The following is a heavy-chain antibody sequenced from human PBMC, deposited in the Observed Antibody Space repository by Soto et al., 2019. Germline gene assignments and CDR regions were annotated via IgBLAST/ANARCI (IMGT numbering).Heavy chain of an antibody. CDR1: GFIFSTYT. V-gene: IGHV3-30-3*01. CDR2: MSYDGSQK. CDR3: AIAKSSSWHYFDY. J-gene: IGHJ4*02. Sequence: QVQLVESGGGVVQPGRSLRLSCAASGFIFSTYTMHWVRQAPGKGLEWLTVMSYDGSQKYYADSVKGRLTISRDNSKNTLYLQMTSLRAEDTAVYHCAIAKSSSWHYFDYWGQGTLVTVSS. D-gene: IGHD6-13*01.